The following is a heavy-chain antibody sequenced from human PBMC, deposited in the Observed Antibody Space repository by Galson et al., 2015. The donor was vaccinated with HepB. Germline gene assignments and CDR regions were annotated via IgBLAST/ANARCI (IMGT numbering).Heavy chain of an antibody. J-gene: IGHJ4*02. CDR3: IRMADLSGYSSS. D-gene: IGHD6-13*01. Sequence: SLRLSCAASGFTFSGSAIHWVRQTSRKGLEWVGRIRSKASNYATAYAASVKGRFTISRDDSKNTAYLHMKSLKTEDTAVYYCIRMADLSGYSSSWGQGTLVTVSS. V-gene: IGHV3-73*01. CDR2: IRSKASNYAT. CDR1: GFTFSGSA.